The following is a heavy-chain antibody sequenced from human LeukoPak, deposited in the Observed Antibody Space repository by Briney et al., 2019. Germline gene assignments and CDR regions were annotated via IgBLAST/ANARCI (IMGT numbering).Heavy chain of an antibody. CDR3: ARGLRSNPHNWFAP. CDR2: VNPNSGNT. D-gene: IGHD4-11*01. J-gene: IGHJ5*02. Sequence: ASVKVSCKASGYTFTSYDINWVRQATGQGLEWMGWVNPNSGNTGYAQKFQGRVTMTRNTSISTAYMELSSLRSEDTAVYYCARGLRSNPHNWFAPWVQGTLVTVSS. V-gene: IGHV1-8*01. CDR1: GYTFTSYD.